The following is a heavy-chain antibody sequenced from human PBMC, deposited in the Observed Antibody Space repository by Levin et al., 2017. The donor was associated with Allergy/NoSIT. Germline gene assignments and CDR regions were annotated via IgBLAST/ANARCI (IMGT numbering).Heavy chain of an antibody. CDR3: AKPVDLNWFDP. D-gene: IGHD5-12*01. CDR2: ISGSGGST. J-gene: IGHJ5*02. V-gene: IGHV3-23*01. Sequence: GESLKISCAASGFTFSSYAMSWVRQAPGKGLEWVSAISGSGGSTYYADSVKGRFTISRDNSKNTLYLQMNSLRAEDTAVYYCAKPVDLNWFDPWGQGTLVTVSS. CDR1: GFTFSSYA.